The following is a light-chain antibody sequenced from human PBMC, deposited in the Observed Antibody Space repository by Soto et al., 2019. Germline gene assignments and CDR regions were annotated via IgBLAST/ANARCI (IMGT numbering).Light chain of an antibody. J-gene: IGKJ5*01. CDR2: AAS. CDR3: QQHKSYPIT. Sequence: IQLTQSPSPPPPSVRNRFTFSRPASQGISSNLAWYQQKPGKAPKLLINAASTLQSGVPSRFSGSGSGTDFTLTISSLQPEDFATYYCQQHKSYPITFGQGTRVEI. CDR1: QGISSN. V-gene: IGKV1-9*01.